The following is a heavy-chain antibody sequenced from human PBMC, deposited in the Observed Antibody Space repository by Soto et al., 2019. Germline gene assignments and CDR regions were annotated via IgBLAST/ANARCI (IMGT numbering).Heavy chain of an antibody. CDR1: GFTFRSYA. CDR3: ARDQDGDYGYFQH. V-gene: IGHV3-30*04. J-gene: IGHJ1*01. Sequence: GSLRLSCAASGFTFRSYAIHWVRQAPGKGLEWVAVISRDGTNKYYVDSVKGRFTISRDNSKNTLYLQMNSLRAEDTAVYYCARDQDGDYGYFQHWGQGTLVTVSS. CDR2: ISRDGTNK. D-gene: IGHD4-17*01.